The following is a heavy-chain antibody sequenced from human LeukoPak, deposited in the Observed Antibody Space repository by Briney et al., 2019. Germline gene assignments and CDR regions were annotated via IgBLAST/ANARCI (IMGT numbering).Heavy chain of an antibody. CDR2: ISYDGSNK. CDR3: AKEEFYYGSGSAQDAFDM. J-gene: IGHJ3*02. Sequence: GGSLRLSCAASGFTFSNYCMHWVRQAPGKAPEWVAVISYDGSNKYYPDSVKGRFTISRDNSKNTVYVQMNSLRAEDTAVYYCAKEEFYYGSGSAQDAFDMWGQGTMVTVSS. D-gene: IGHD3-10*01. CDR1: GFTFSNYC. V-gene: IGHV3-30*18.